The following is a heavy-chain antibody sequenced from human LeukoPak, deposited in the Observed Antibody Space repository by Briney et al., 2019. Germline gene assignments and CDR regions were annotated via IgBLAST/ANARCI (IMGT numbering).Heavy chain of an antibody. Sequence: PSQTLSLTCTVSGGSISSYYWSWIRQPPGKGLEWIGYIYYSGSTNYNPSLKSRVTISVDTSKNQFSLKLSSVTAADTAVYYCARGIIGDWGYYFDYWGQGTLVTVSS. CDR2: IYYSGST. J-gene: IGHJ4*02. D-gene: IGHD2-21*02. CDR3: ARGIIGDWGYYFDY. V-gene: IGHV4-59*01. CDR1: GGSISSYY.